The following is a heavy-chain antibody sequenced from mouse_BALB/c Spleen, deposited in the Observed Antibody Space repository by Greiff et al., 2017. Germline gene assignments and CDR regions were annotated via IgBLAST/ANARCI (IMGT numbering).Heavy chain of an antibody. CDR2: ISDGGSYT. V-gene: IGHV5-4*02. CDR3: ARSDWSWFAY. CDR1: GFTFSDYY. J-gene: IGHJ3*01. Sequence: DVMLVESGGGLVKPGGSLKLSCAASGFTFSDYYMYWVRQTPEKRLEWVATISDGGSYTYYPDSVKGRFTISRDNAKNNLYLQMSSLKSEDTAMYYCARSDWSWFAYWGQGTLVTVSA. D-gene: IGHD4-1*01.